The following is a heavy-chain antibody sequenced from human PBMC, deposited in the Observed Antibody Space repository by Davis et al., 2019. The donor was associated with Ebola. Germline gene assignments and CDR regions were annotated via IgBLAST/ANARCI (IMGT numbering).Heavy chain of an antibody. CDR1: GGSISSGGYY. V-gene: IGHV4-31*03. D-gene: IGHD1-26*01. CDR2: IYYSGST. CDR3: ARDKATPSLYYYYGMDV. J-gene: IGHJ6*02. Sequence: MPSETLSLTCTVSGGSISSGGYYWSWIRQHPGKGLEWIGYIYYSGSTYYNPSLKSRVTISVDTSKNQFSLKLSSVTAADTAVYYCARDKATPSLYYYYGMDVWGQGTTVTVSS.